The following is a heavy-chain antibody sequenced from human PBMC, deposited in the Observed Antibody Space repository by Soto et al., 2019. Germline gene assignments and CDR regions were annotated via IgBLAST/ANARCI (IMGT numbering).Heavy chain of an antibody. Sequence: GGSLRLSCAASGFIFSDYYMSWIRQAPGKGLEWVSYISSSGSTIYYADSVKGRFTISRDNAKNSLYLQMNSLRAEDTAVYYCAGAATDSGAFDIWGQGTMVTVSS. CDR1: GFIFSDYY. J-gene: IGHJ3*02. CDR2: ISSSGSTI. V-gene: IGHV3-11*01. D-gene: IGHD2-21*01. CDR3: AGAATDSGAFDI.